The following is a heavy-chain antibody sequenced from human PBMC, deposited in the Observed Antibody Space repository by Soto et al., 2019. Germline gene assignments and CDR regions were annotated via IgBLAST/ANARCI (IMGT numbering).Heavy chain of an antibody. CDR1: GGSFSGYY. D-gene: IGHD6-19*01. J-gene: IGHJ4*02. CDR3: ARSNRYSSGWHDSFDY. Sequence: KASETLSLTCAVYGGSFSGYYWSWIRQPPGKGLEWIGEINHSGSTNYNPSLKSRVTISVDTSKNQFSLKLSSVTAADTAVYYCARSNRYSSGWHDSFDYWGQGTLVTVSS. V-gene: IGHV4-34*01. CDR2: INHSGST.